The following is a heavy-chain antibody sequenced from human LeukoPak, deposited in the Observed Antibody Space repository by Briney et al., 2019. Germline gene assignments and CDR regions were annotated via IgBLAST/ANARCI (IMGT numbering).Heavy chain of an antibody. J-gene: IGHJ4*02. D-gene: IGHD6-19*01. CDR1: GGSISSYY. Sequence: SETLSPTCTVSGGSISSYYWSWIRQPPGKGLEWIGYIYYSGSTNYNPSLKSRVTISVDTSKNQFSLKLSSVTAADTAVYYCARESSSGLGYWGQGTLVTVSS. CDR2: IYYSGST. V-gene: IGHV4-59*01. CDR3: ARESSSGLGY.